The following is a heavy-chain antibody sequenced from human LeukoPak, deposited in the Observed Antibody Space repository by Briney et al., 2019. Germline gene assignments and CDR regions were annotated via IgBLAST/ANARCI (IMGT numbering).Heavy chain of an antibody. CDR1: VFTFSSHG. CDR3: AHGRMYQLDY. CDR2: IFGGAGGT. Sequence: GGSLRLSCAASVFTFSSHGMSWVRQAPGKGLEWVSGIFGGAGGTYYADSVKGRFTISRDNSKTTLYLQMNSLRAQDTAVYYCAHGRMYQLDYWGQGTLVTVSS. V-gene: IGHV3-23*01. D-gene: IGHD2-2*01. J-gene: IGHJ4*01.